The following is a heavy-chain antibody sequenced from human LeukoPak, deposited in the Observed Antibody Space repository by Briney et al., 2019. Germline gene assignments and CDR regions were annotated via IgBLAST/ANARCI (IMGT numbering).Heavy chain of an antibody. V-gene: IGHV4-59*12. CDR2: IYYSGST. Sequence: SETLSLTCTVSGGSISSYYWSWIRQPPGKGLEWIGYIYYSGSTNYNPSLKSRVTISVDTSKNQFSLKLSSVTAADTAVYYCAMMRSGYYFFWGQGTLVTVSS. CDR3: AMMRSGYYFF. CDR1: GGSISSYY. J-gene: IGHJ4*02. D-gene: IGHD3-22*01.